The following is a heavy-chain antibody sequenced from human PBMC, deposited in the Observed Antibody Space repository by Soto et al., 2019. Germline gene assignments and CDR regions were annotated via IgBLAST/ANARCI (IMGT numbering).Heavy chain of an antibody. CDR2: ISYDGSNK. Sequence: PGGSLRLSCAASGFTFSSYAMHWVRQAPGKGLEWVAVISYDGSNKYYADSVKGRFTISRDNSKNTLYLQMNSLRAEDTAVYYCAGDSKTSSSWYLDAFDIWGQGTMVTVSS. D-gene: IGHD6-13*01. CDR3: AGDSKTSSSWYLDAFDI. V-gene: IGHV3-30-3*01. CDR1: GFTFSSYA. J-gene: IGHJ3*02.